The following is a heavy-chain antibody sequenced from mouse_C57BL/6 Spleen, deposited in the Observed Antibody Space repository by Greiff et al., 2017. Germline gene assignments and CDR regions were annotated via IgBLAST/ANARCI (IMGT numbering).Heavy chain of an antibody. CDR1: GFTFSSYT. Sequence: EVQGVESGGGLVKPGGSLKLSCAASGFTFSSYTMSWVRQTPEKRLEWVATISGGGGNTYYPDSVKGRFTISRDNAKNTLYLQMSSLRSEDTALYYCARRGKQYYFDYWGQGTTLTVSS. CDR3: ARRGKQYYFDY. D-gene: IGHD2-1*01. J-gene: IGHJ2*01. CDR2: ISGGGGNT. V-gene: IGHV5-9*01.